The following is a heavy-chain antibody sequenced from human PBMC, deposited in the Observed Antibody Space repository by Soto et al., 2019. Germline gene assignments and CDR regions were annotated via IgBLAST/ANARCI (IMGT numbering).Heavy chain of an antibody. Sequence: QVQLVQSGAEVKKPGASVKVSCKASGYTFTSYGISWVRQAPGQGLEWMGWISAYNGNTNYAQKLQGRVTITTDTSTSTAYMELRSIRADYTAVYYWSSEYYYGSGPWYWGQGTLATVSS. J-gene: IGHJ4*02. CDR1: GYTFTSYG. D-gene: IGHD3-10*01. CDR2: ISAYNGNT. V-gene: IGHV1-18*01. CDR3: SSEYYYGSGPWY.